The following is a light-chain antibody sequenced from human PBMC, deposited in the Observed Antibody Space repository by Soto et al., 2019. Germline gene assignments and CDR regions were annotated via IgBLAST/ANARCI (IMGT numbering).Light chain of an antibody. Sequence: EIVLTQSPATLSLSPGERATLSCRASQSVSSYLAWYQQKPGQAPRLLIYDASNRATGIPARFSGSGSGTDFTLTINRLEPEDFAVYYCQQFGGSPPRLTFGGGTKVEIK. V-gene: IGKV3-11*01. CDR3: QQFGGSPPRLT. J-gene: IGKJ4*01. CDR2: DAS. CDR1: QSVSSY.